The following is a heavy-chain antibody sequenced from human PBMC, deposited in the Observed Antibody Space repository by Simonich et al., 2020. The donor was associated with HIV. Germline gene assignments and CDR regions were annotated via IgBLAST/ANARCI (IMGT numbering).Heavy chain of an antibody. CDR3: ARRHPTTVTTPYFDY. D-gene: IGHD4-17*01. V-gene: IGHV4-34*01. J-gene: IGHJ4*02. CDR2: INHSGST. CDR1: GGSFSGYY. Sequence: QVQLQQWGAGLLTPSETLSLTCAVYGGSFSGYYWSWIRQPPGKGREWIGEINHSGSTNYNPSLKSLVTISVDTSKNQFSLKLSSVTAADTAVYYCARRHPTTVTTPYFDYWGQGTLVTVSS.